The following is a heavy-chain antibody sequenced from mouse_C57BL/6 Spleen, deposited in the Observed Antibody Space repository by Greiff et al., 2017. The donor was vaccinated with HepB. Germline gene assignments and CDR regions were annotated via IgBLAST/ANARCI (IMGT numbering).Heavy chain of an antibody. Sequence: VQLQQSGPELVKPGASVKISCKASGYAFSSSWMNWVKQRPGKGLEWIGRIYPGDGDTNYNGKFKGKATLTADKSSSTAYMQLSSLTSEDSAVYFCARTDYYGNFYWYFDVWGTGTTVTVSS. CDR1: GYAFSSSW. J-gene: IGHJ1*03. CDR3: ARTDYYGNFYWYFDV. CDR2: IYPGDGDT. V-gene: IGHV1-82*01. D-gene: IGHD2-1*01.